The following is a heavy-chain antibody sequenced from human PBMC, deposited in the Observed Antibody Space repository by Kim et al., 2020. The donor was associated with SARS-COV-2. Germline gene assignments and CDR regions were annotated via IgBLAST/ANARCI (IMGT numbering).Heavy chain of an antibody. D-gene: IGHD2-2*01. V-gene: IGHV3-7*01. CDR3: ARDRAGVCTTTTCYDNWFDR. J-gene: IGHJ5*02. Sequence: GGSLRLSCAVSGFTLRSNWMSWVRQAPGRGLERVANINEDGSEKFYLDSVKDRFTISRDNTRNSLYLQMNSLRDEYTAVYYCARDRAGVCTTTTCYDNWFDRWSQGTLLTLSS. CDR2: INEDGSEK. CDR1: GFTLRSNW.